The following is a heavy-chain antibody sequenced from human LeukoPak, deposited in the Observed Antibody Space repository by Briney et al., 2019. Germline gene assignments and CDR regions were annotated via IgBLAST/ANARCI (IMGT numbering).Heavy chain of an antibody. CDR1: GYTFTSYG. J-gene: IGHJ4*02. CDR2: ISAYNGNT. V-gene: IGHV1-18*01. D-gene: IGHD2-15*01. Sequence: ASVKVSCKASGYTFTSYGISWVRQAPGQGLEWMGWISAYNGNTNYAQKLQGRVTMTTDTSTSTAYMELRSLRSDDTAVYYCTNHFDIGGSGIPAFDYWGQGTLVTVSS. CDR3: TNHFDIGGSGIPAFDY.